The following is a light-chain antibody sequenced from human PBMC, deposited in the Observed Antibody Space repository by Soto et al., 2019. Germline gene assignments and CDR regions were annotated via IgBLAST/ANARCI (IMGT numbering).Light chain of an antibody. CDR1: QSVGSTY. J-gene: IGKJ1*01. CDR2: GAS. V-gene: IGKV3-20*01. CDR3: QQYGSSPRS. Sequence: EIVLTQSPGTLSLSPGERATLSCRASQSVGSTYLAWYQHKLGQAPRLLIYGASSKASGIPDRFSGSGSGTDFPLTITKLEPEDFAVYYCQQYGSSPRSFGQGTKVEVK.